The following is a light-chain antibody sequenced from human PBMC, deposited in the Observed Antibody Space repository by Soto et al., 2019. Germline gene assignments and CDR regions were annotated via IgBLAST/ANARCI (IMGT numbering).Light chain of an antibody. Sequence: QSALTQPASVSGSPGQSITISCTGTSSDVGGYNYVSWYQQHPGKAPKLMIYDVSNRPSGVSNRFSGSKSGNTASLTISGLQAEDEADYYCNSYTISSTLEVFGGGTKLTVL. V-gene: IGLV2-14*01. CDR3: NSYTISSTLEV. CDR2: DVS. CDR1: SSDVGGYNY. J-gene: IGLJ2*01.